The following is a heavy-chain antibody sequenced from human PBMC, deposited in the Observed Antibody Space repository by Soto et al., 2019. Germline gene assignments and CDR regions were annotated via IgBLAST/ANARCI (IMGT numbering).Heavy chain of an antibody. CDR2: ISTSGATR. CDR3: ARFFGSGFDY. CDR1: GFTFSTDS. V-gene: IGHV3-48*02. D-gene: IGHD6-19*01. J-gene: IGHJ4*02. Sequence: EVQLVESGGGLVQPGGSLRLSCVASGFTFSTDSMNWVRQAPGKGLEWVAHISTSGATRYYADSVKGRFTISRDNAKTSLYLQRDSLRNEDTAVYYCARFFGSGFDYWGRGTLVTVSS.